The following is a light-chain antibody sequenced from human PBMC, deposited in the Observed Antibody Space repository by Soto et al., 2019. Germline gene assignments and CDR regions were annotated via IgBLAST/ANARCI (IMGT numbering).Light chain of an antibody. CDR1: QSVSSSY. J-gene: IGKJ1*01. V-gene: IGKV3-20*01. CDR3: QQYGISRT. CDR2: AAS. Sequence: EIVLTQSPGTLSLSPGERATLSCSASQSVSSSYLAWYQQKPGQAPRLLIYAASSRATGIPDRFSGSGSGTDFPLTISRLEPEDFAVYYCQQYGISRTFGQGTKVEI.